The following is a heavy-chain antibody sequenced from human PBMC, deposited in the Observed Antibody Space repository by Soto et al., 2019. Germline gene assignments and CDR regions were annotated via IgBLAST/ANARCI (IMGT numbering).Heavy chain of an antibody. D-gene: IGHD1-26*01. V-gene: IGHV3-23*01. CDR3: SKGAIDDSASVAN. CDR2: ISARGGSS. Sequence: EVQLLESGGGLVQPGGSLRLSCAASGFSFNSYAMHGVRQAPGKGLEWVAVISARGGSSYSADSVKGSVTISRDNSKNVVSVEMNNARAEDTATWFCSKGAIDDSASVANWGYATLVLVSS. CDR1: GFSFNSYA. J-gene: IGHJ4*01.